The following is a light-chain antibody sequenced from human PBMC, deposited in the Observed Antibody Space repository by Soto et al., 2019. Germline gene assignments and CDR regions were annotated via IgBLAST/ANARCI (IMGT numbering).Light chain of an antibody. V-gene: IGLV2-8*01. CDR3: CSYAGTYWV. Sequence: QSALTQPPSASGSPGQSVTISCTGTSSDVGGYNYVSWYQQHPGKAPKIIIYEVNKRPSGVPDRFWGSKSGNTASLTISGLQAEDAAEYHCCSYAGTYWVFGTGTKLTVL. J-gene: IGLJ1*01. CDR2: EVN. CDR1: SSDVGGYNY.